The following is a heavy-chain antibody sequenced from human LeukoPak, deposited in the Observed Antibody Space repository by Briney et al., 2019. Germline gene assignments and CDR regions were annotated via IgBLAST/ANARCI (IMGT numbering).Heavy chain of an antibody. Sequence: ASVKVSCKASGYTFTSYDINWVRQATGQGLEWMGWMNPNSGNTGYAQKFQGRVTMTRNTSISTAYMELSSLRSEDTAVYYCARGRIRYSSSRNWFDPWGQGTLATVSS. V-gene: IGHV1-8*01. CDR3: ARGRIRYSSSRNWFDP. CDR1: GYTFTSYD. J-gene: IGHJ5*02. D-gene: IGHD6-13*01. CDR2: MNPNSGNT.